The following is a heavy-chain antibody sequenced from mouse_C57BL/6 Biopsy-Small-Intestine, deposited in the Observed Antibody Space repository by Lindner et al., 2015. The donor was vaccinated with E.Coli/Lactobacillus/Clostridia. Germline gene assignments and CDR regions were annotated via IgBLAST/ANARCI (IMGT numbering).Heavy chain of an antibody. J-gene: IGHJ4*01. CDR2: IYPRSAYV. CDR1: GYNFRSYG. V-gene: IGHV1-81*01. D-gene: IGHD1-1*01. Sequence: VQLQESGAELARPGASVKLSCKASGYNFRSYGITWVKQRTGQGLEWIGEIYPRSAYVYYNENFKGKATLTADKSSSTACMELRSLTSEDSAVYFCARRNYYGSNYEAMDYWGQGTSVTVSS. CDR3: ARRNYYGSNYEAMDY.